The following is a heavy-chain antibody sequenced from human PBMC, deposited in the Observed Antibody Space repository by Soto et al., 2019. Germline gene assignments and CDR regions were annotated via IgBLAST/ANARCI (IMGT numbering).Heavy chain of an antibody. Sequence: QVQLVQSGAEVKKPGASVKVSCKASGYTFNNYGITWVRQAPGQGLEWMGWISAYNGNTNYAQKFQGSVTMTTDTSAKTAYMELRSLRSDDTAVYYCASGVSDSSGYSIRMSLVPFDYWGQGTLVTVSS. CDR3: ASGVSDSSGYSIRMSLVPFDY. CDR2: ISAYNGNT. D-gene: IGHD3-22*01. J-gene: IGHJ4*02. CDR1: GYTFNNYG. V-gene: IGHV1-18*01.